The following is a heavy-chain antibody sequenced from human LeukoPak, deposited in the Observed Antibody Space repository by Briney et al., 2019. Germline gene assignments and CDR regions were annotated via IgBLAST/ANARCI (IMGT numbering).Heavy chain of an antibody. CDR3: AKVVVAAKRGNYFDY. Sequence: GGSLRLSCAASGFTFSSYAMSWVRQAPGKGLEWVSAISGSGGSTYYADSVKGRFTISRDNSKNTLYLQMNSLRAEVTAVYYCAKVVVAAKRGNYFDYWGQGTLVTVSS. CDR1: GFTFSSYA. J-gene: IGHJ4*02. V-gene: IGHV3-23*01. D-gene: IGHD5-12*01. CDR2: ISGSGGST.